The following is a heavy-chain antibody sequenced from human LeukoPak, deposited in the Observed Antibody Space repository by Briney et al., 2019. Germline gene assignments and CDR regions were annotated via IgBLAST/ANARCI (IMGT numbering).Heavy chain of an antibody. J-gene: IGHJ6*03. CDR1: GYTFTGYY. CDR3: ARIYGDPHPYYYYMDV. V-gene: IGHV1-2*06. CDR2: INPNNGGT. Sequence: GASVKVSCKASGYTFTGYYMHWVRQAPGQRLEWMGRINPNNGGTNYAQKFQGRVTITRDTSISTAYMALSRLRSDDTAVYYCARIYGDPHPYYYYMDVWGKGATVTVSS. D-gene: IGHD4-17*01.